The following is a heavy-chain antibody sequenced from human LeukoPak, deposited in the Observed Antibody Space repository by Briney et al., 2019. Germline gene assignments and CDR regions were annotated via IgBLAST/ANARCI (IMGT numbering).Heavy chain of an antibody. V-gene: IGHV3-21*01. CDR1: GFSFSIYF. CDR2: ISRTSEYI. Sequence: PGGSLRLSCAASGFSFSIYFMNWVRQAPGKGLEWVSSISRTSEYIHYAGSVRGRFSISRDNAKNSVYLQMNSLRAEDKAVYFCAGGGDFDYWGQGILVTVSA. J-gene: IGHJ4*02. D-gene: IGHD3-16*01. CDR3: AGGGDFDY.